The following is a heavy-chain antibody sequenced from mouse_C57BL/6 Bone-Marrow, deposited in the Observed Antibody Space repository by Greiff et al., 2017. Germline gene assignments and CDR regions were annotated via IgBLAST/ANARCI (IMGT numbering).Heavy chain of an antibody. CDR3: ARQITTVVAPYYYAMDY. J-gene: IGHJ4*01. CDR2: ISSGGSYT. D-gene: IGHD1-1*01. CDR1: GFTFSSYG. Sequence: EVKVVESGGDLVKPGGSLKLSCAASGFTFSSYGMSWVRQTPDKRLEWVATISSGGSYTYYPVSVKGRFTISRDNAKNTQYLQISCLKSEYTAMYYCARQITTVVAPYYYAMDYWGQGTSVTVSS. V-gene: IGHV5-6*01.